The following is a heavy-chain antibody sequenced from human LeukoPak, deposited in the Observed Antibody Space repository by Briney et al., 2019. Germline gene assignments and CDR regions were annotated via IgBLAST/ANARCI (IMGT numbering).Heavy chain of an antibody. CDR2: IIPIFGTA. CDR1: GGTFSSYA. D-gene: IGHD3-10*01. V-gene: IGHV1-69*13. J-gene: IGHJ3*02. Sequence: SVKVSCKASGGTFSSYAISWVRQAPGQGLEWXXXIIPIFGTANYAQKFQGRVTITADESTSTAYMELSSLRSEDTAVYYCARAPAFLLWFGELLGAFDIWGQGTMVTVSS. CDR3: ARAPAFLLWFGELLGAFDI.